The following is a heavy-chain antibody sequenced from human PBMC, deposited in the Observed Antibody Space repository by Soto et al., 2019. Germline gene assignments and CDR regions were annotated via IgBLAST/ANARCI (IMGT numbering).Heavy chain of an antibody. CDR2: ISYDGSNK. J-gene: IGHJ6*02. V-gene: IGHV3-30-3*01. CDR1: GFTFSSYA. D-gene: IGHD6-6*01. Sequence: PGGSLRLSCAASGFTFSSYAMHWVRQAPGKGLEWVAVISYDGSNKYYADSVKGRFTISRDNSKNTLYLQMNSLRAEDTAVYYCARDSDSIAARPKGGMDVWGQGTTVTVSS. CDR3: ARDSDSIAARPKGGMDV.